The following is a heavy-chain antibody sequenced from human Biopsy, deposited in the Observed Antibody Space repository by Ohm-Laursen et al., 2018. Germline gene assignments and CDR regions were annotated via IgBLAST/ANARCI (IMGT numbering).Heavy chain of an antibody. V-gene: IGHV1-69*06. Sequence: SSVKVSCKAPVGTFSNYGVNWVRQAPGQGLEWLGENIPILGTGNYAQKFQDRVTVAADTSTSTATMELRSLRSDDTAVYYCATKLTGYFHHWGQGTLVIVSS. D-gene: IGHD3-9*01. CDR2: NIPILGTG. J-gene: IGHJ1*01. CDR3: ATKLTGYFHH. CDR1: VGTFSNYG.